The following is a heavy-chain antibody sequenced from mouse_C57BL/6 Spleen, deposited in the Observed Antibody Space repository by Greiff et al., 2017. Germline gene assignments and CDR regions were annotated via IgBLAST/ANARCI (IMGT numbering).Heavy chain of an antibody. CDR1: GYSITSGYY. V-gene: IGHV3-6*01. D-gene: IGHD1-1*01. CDR3: AKGGRSYAMDY. Sequence: EVQLMESGPGLVKPSQSLSLTCSVTGYSITSGYYWNLIRQFPGNKLEWMSYISYDGGNNYDPDLKNRISITRDTSKNPVFLKLNSVTTEDTAAYYCAKGGRSYAMDYWGQGTSVTVSS. J-gene: IGHJ4*01. CDR2: ISYDGGN.